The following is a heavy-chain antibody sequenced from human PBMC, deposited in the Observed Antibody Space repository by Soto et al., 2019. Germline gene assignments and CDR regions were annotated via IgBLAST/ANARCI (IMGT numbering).Heavy chain of an antibody. D-gene: IGHD1-26*01. CDR1: GFTFSNYA. V-gene: IGHV3-30*18. CDR3: AKDQGVELVPLATVDWFDP. J-gene: IGHJ5*02. CDR2: ILYDGNNK. Sequence: GGSLRLSCAASGFTFSNYAMHWVRQAPGRGLDWVALILYDGNNKYYADSVKGRFTISRDNSKSTVYLELNNLSAEDTAVYHCAKDQGVELVPLATVDWFDPWGQGSVVTVSS.